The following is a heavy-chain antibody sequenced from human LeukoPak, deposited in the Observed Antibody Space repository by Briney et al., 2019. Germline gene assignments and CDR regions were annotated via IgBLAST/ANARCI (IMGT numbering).Heavy chain of an antibody. Sequence: GGSLRLSCAASGFTFSSYSMNWVRQAPGKGLEWVSSISSSSSYIYYADSVKGRFTISRDNAKNSLYLQMNSLRAEDTAVYYCARGADLMYYYTSGSYYNGQYYFDYWGQGTLVTVSS. CDR3: ARGADLMYYYTSGSYYNGQYYFDY. D-gene: IGHD3-10*01. CDR1: GFTFSSYS. CDR2: ISSSSSYI. J-gene: IGHJ4*02. V-gene: IGHV3-21*01.